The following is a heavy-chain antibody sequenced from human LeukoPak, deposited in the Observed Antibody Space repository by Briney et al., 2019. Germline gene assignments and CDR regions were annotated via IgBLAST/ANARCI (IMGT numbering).Heavy chain of an antibody. CDR2: IYSDGDT. Sequence: PGGSLRLSCAASGFAVFSNYMNWVRQAPGKGLEGVSVIYSDGDTSYADSVNGRFTISRDISKNTLYLQMNSLRAEDTAVYYCATPSGGYWGQGTLVTVSS. CDR3: ATPSGGY. J-gene: IGHJ4*02. CDR1: GFAVFSNY. V-gene: IGHV3-66*01. D-gene: IGHD6-25*01.